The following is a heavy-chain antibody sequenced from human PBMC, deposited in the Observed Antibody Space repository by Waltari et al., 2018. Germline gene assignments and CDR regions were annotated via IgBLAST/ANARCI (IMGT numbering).Heavy chain of an antibody. Sequence: QVQLQQWGAGLLKPSETLSLTCAVYGGSFSGYSWSWIRQPPGTGLEWIGEIKHSGSTNYNPSLKSRVTISVDTSKNQFSLKLSSVTAADTAVYYCARFSEFNGFFDYWGQGTLVTVSS. J-gene: IGHJ4*02. V-gene: IGHV4-34*01. CDR2: IKHSGST. CDR3: ARFSEFNGFFDY. CDR1: GGSFSGYS.